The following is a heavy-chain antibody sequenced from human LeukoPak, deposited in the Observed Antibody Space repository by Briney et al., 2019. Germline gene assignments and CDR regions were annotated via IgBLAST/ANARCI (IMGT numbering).Heavy chain of an antibody. CDR3: AKDIRPPPEAIGIAAAGGFDY. Sequence: PGGSLRLSCAASGFTVSSNYMSWVRQAPGKGLEWVSVIYSGGSTYYADSVKGRFTISRDNSKNSLYLQMNSLRAEDTALYYCAKDIRPPPEAIGIAAAGGFDYWGQGTLVTVSS. J-gene: IGHJ4*02. D-gene: IGHD6-13*01. V-gene: IGHV3-53*05. CDR1: GFTVSSNY. CDR2: IYSGGST.